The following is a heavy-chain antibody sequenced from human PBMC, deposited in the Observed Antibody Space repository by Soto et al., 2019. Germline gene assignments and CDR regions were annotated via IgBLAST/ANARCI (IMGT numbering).Heavy chain of an antibody. CDR2: IKQDGSEK. Sequence: PGGSLRLSCAASGFTFSSYWMSWVRQAPGKGLEWVANIKQDGSEKYYVDSVKGRFTISRDNAKNSLYLQMNSLRAEDTAVYYCARTSSGWYDYFDYWGQGTLVTVSS. V-gene: IGHV3-7*01. J-gene: IGHJ4*02. CDR1: GFTFSSYW. D-gene: IGHD6-19*01. CDR3: ARTSSGWYDYFDY.